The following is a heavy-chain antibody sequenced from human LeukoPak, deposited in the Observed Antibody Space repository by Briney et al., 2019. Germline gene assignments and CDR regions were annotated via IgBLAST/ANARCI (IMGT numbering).Heavy chain of an antibody. Sequence: SVKVSCKASGGTFSSYAISWVRQAPGQGLGWMGRIIPILGIANYAQKFQGRVTITADKSTSTAYMELSSLRSEDTTVYYCARAMGIAAAGLDYWGQGTLVTVSS. CDR3: ARAMGIAAAGLDY. CDR2: IIPILGIA. CDR1: GGTFSSYA. J-gene: IGHJ4*02. V-gene: IGHV1-69*04. D-gene: IGHD6-13*01.